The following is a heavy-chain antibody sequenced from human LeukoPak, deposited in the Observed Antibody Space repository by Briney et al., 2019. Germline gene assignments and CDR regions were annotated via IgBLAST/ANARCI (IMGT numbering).Heavy chain of an antibody. D-gene: IGHD2-21*01. CDR1: GYSISSGYY. Sequence: SETLSLTCTVSGYSISSGYYWGWIRQPPGKGLEWIGSIYHSGSTYYNPSLKSRVTISVDTSKTKFSLKLSSVTAADTAVYYCAREVYCGGDCYSSIDYWGQGTLVTVSS. V-gene: IGHV4-38-2*02. CDR2: IYHSGST. J-gene: IGHJ4*02. CDR3: AREVYCGGDCYSSIDY.